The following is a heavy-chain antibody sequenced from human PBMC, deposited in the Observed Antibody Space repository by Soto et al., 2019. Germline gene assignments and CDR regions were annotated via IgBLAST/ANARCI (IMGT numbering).Heavy chain of an antibody. CDR3: ARDVGLDSDDFFAY. CDR1: GFTFTSYG. CDR2: IRGDGGQT. V-gene: IGHV3-23*01. Sequence: GWSLRLACTSSGFTFTSYGMGWVRQAPGKGLQWVSTIRGDGGQTHYTDSVKGRFSISRDNSKNTVYLQMDSLRAEDTAMYFCARDVGLDSDDFFAYWGQGTQVTVSS. D-gene: IGHD3-9*01. J-gene: IGHJ4*02.